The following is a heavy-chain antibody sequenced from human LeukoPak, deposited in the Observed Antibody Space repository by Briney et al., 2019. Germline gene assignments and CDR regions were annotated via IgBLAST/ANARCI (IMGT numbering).Heavy chain of an antibody. D-gene: IGHD1-1*01. CDR2: IKQDGSEK. CDR3: ARDMNGLT. V-gene: IGHV3-7*01. CDR1: GFTVSSNY. Sequence: GGSLRLSCAASGFTVSSNYMSWVRQAPGKGLEWVANIKQDGSEKYYVDSVKGRFTISRDNAKNSLYLHMSSLRVEDTVVYYCARDMNGLTWGQGTLVTVSS. J-gene: IGHJ5*02.